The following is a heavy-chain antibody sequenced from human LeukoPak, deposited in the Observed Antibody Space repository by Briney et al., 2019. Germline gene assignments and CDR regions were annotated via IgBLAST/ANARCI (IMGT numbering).Heavy chain of an antibody. CDR2: ISGSGGST. Sequence: GGSLRLSCAASGFTFSSYAMSWVLQAPGKGLEWVSAISGSGGSTYYADSVKGRFTISRDNSKNTLYLQMNSVRAEDTAVYYCAKPGAYGSGSYTENWGQGTLVTAAS. CDR3: AKPGAYGSGSYTEN. J-gene: IGHJ4*02. CDR1: GFTFSSYA. V-gene: IGHV3-23*01. D-gene: IGHD3-10*01.